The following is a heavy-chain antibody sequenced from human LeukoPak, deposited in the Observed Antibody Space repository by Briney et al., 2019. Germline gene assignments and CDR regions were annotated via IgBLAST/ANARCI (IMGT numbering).Heavy chain of an antibody. V-gene: IGHV4-4*07. D-gene: IGHD3-22*01. J-gene: IGHJ4*02. CDR1: GGSINSYY. Sequence: SETLSLTYTVSGGSINSYYWSWLRKSAGKGLEWIGRIYTSGSTNYNPSLRGRVSMSVDTSKNQFSLRLRSVTAADTAVYYCARESGYYYDTSGYTFDYWGQGILVTVSS. CDR2: IYTSGST. CDR3: ARESGYYYDTSGYTFDY.